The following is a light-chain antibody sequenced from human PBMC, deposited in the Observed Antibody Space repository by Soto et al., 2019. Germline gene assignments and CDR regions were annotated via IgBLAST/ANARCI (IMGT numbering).Light chain of an antibody. CDR2: YTS. V-gene: IGKV3-15*01. J-gene: IGKJ3*01. CDR1: RTVSTK. Sequence: DIVMTQSPATLSVSPGERVTLSCRASRTVSTKLAWYQQKPGQAPRLLIYYTSTRATGIPARFSGSGSDKEFTLTISSLQSEDSAVYYCQQYNNWPPGATFGPGTKVEFK. CDR3: QQYNNWPPGAT.